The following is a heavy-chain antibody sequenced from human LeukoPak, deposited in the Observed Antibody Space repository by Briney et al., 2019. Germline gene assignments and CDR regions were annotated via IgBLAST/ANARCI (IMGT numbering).Heavy chain of an antibody. CDR1: GYTLTELS. J-gene: IGHJ4*02. Sequence: ASVKVSCKVSGYTLTELSMHWVRQAPGKGLEWMGGFDPEDGETIYAQKFQGRVTMTEDTSTDTAYMELSSLRSEDTAVYYCATGYCSSTSCYFDYWGQGTLVTVPS. D-gene: IGHD2-2*01. V-gene: IGHV1-24*01. CDR3: ATGYCSSTSCYFDY. CDR2: FDPEDGET.